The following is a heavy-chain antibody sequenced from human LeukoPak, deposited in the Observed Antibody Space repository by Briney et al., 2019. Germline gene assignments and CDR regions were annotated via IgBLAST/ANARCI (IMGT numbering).Heavy chain of an antibody. CDR1: GGTFSSYA. CDR2: IIPIVGVG. D-gene: IGHD3-22*01. Sequence: GSSVTVSCKSSGGTFSSYAISWVRQAPGQGLEWMGRIIPIVGVGNYEQKFQGRVTITADRSTSTVYMELSSLRSEDTAMYYCARDPHDYDSSGYVWGQGTLVTVSS. J-gene: IGHJ4*02. V-gene: IGHV1-69*04. CDR3: ARDPHDYDSSGYV.